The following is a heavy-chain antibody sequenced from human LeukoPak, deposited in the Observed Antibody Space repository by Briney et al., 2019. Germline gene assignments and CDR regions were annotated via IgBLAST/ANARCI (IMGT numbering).Heavy chain of an antibody. D-gene: IGHD3-9*01. Sequence: GGSLRLSCAASGFTFSSYAMSWVRQAPGKGLEWVSAISGSGGSTYYADSVEGRFTISRDNSKNTLYLQMNSLRAEDTAVYYCARGYFYDILTIGVYWGQGTLVTVSS. CDR1: GFTFSSYA. V-gene: IGHV3-23*01. J-gene: IGHJ4*02. CDR2: ISGSGGST. CDR3: ARGYFYDILTIGVY.